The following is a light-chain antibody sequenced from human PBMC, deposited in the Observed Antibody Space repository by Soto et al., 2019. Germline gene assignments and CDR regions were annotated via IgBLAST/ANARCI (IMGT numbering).Light chain of an antibody. V-gene: IGKV3-15*01. CDR2: GAF. CDR1: QGISTY. CDR3: QQYNDWPLT. Sequence: MTQSPSSLSASVGDRVTITCRASQGISTYLNWYQQKPGQAPSLLIYGAFTRATGIPARFSGTGSGTEFTLTISSLQSEDFALYYCQQYNDWPLTFGQGTKVDIK. J-gene: IGKJ1*01.